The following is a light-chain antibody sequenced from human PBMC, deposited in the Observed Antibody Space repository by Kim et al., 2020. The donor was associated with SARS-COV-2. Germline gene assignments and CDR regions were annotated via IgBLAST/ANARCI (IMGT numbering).Light chain of an antibody. CDR2: SNN. CDR3: AAWDDSLNGPV. CDR1: SSNIGSTI. J-gene: IGLJ2*01. V-gene: IGLV1-44*01. Sequence: QLVLTQPPSASGTPGQRVTISCSGSSSNIGSTIVNWYQQLPGTAPKLLIYSNNHRPSGVPDRFSGSKSGTSASLAISGLQSEDEADYYCAAWDDSLNGPVFGGGTQLTVL.